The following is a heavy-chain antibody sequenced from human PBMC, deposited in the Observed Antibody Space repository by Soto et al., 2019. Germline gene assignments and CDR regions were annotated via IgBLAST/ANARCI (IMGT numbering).Heavy chain of an antibody. V-gene: IGHV2-5*02. D-gene: IGHD6-6*01. CDR2: IYWDDDK. CDR3: AHSRPPRLLDY. J-gene: IGHJ4*02. CDR1: GFSLSTSGVG. Sequence: QITLKESGPTLVEPTQTLTLTCTFSGFSLSTSGVGVGWIRQPPGKALEWLALIYWDDDKRYSSSLNSRLTITKDTSKTQVVLTMTNMDPVDTATYYCAHSRPPRLLDYWGQGTLVTVSS.